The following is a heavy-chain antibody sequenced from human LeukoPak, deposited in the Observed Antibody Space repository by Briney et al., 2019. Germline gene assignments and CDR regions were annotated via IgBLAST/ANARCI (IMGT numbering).Heavy chain of an antibody. CDR2: IYSGGST. CDR3: ATGGHYYDSSDYYYAFGY. V-gene: IGHV3-66*01. J-gene: IGHJ4*02. Sequence: GGSLRLSCAASGFTVSSKYMSWVRQAPGKGLEWVSIIYSGGSTDYADSVKGRFTISRDNSKNTLYLQMNSLTAEDTAVYYCATGGHYYDSSDYYYAFGYWGQGTLVTVSS. CDR1: GFTVSSKY. D-gene: IGHD3-22*01.